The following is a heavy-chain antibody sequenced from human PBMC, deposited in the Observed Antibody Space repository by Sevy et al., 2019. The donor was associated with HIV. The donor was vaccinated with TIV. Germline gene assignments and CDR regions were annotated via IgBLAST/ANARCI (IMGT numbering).Heavy chain of an antibody. V-gene: IGHV1-18*01. CDR2: ISAYNGNT. Sequence: ASVKVCCKASGYTFTSYGISWVRQAPGQGLEWMGWISAYNGNTNYAQKLQGRVTMTTDTSTSTAYMELRSLRSDDTAVYYCARDGRQWELGGDAFDIWGQGTMVTVSS. D-gene: IGHD1-26*01. CDR3: ARDGRQWELGGDAFDI. J-gene: IGHJ3*02. CDR1: GYTFTSYG.